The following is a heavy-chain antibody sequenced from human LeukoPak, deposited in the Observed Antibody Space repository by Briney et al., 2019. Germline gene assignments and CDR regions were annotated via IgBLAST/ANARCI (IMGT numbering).Heavy chain of an antibody. CDR1: GGSISSSNW. V-gene: IGHV3-74*01. J-gene: IGHJ4*02. CDR3: VSFYETY. CDR2: INSDGSWT. D-gene: IGHD2-2*01. Sequence: PSETLSLTCAVSGGSISSSNWWSWVRQAPGKGLVWVSHINSDGSWTSYADSVKGRFTISKDNAKNTVYLQMNNLRAEDTAVYYCVSFYETYWGRGTLVTVSS.